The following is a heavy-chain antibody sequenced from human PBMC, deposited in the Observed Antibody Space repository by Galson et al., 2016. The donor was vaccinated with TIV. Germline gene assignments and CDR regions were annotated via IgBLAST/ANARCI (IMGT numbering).Heavy chain of an antibody. CDR2: ISNSGLTI. J-gene: IGHJ3*02. CDR1: GFTFSTYD. D-gene: IGHD3-3*01. V-gene: IGHV3-48*03. Sequence: SLRLSCAVSGFTFSTYDMNWVRQAPGKGLEWLSYISNSGLTIHYADSVKGRFTISRDNAKNSLYLQITSLRAEDTAVYYCARSYDFWTTYRGVADDAFDIWGQGTMVTVSS. CDR3: ARSYDFWTTYRGVADDAFDI.